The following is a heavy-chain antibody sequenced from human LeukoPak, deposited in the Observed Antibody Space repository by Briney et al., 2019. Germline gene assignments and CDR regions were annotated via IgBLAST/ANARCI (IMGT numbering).Heavy chain of an antibody. CDR2: INPSGGST. V-gene: IGHV1-46*01. D-gene: IGHD5-18*01. J-gene: IGHJ4*02. CDR1: RYTFTSYY. Sequence: ASVKVSCKASRYTFTSYYMHWVRQAPGQGLEWVGIINPSGGSTSYAQKFQGRVTMTRDTSTSTAYMELSRLRSEDTAVYYCARGHGYSYGKGSYFDYWGQGTLVTVSS. CDR3: ARGHGYSYGKGSYFDY.